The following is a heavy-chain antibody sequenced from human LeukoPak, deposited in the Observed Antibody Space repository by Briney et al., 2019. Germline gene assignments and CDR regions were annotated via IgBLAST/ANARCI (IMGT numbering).Heavy chain of an antibody. CDR2: MYYSGST. D-gene: IGHD6-19*01. Sequence: SETLSLTCTVSGASSSSYYWGWIRQPPGKGLEWIGSMYYSGSTYYNPSLKSRVAISADTSKNQFSLKLSSVTAADTAVYYCAGQVGWLAPFDYWGQGTLVTVSS. J-gene: IGHJ4*02. CDR3: AGQVGWLAPFDY. V-gene: IGHV4-39*01. CDR1: GASSSSYY.